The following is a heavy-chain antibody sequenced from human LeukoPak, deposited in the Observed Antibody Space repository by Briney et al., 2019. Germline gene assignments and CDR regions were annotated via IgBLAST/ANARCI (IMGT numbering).Heavy chain of an antibody. Sequence: RWASVTVSCTASGYTFTSYDINWVRQAPGQGLEWMGWMNPNSGNTGYAQKFQGRVTMTRNTSISTAYMELSSLRSEDTAVYYCARGDGYANYYYYYMDVWGKGTTVTVSS. V-gene: IGHV1-8*01. CDR2: MNPNSGNT. CDR1: GYTFTSYD. D-gene: IGHD5-24*01. J-gene: IGHJ6*03. CDR3: ARGDGYANYYYYYMDV.